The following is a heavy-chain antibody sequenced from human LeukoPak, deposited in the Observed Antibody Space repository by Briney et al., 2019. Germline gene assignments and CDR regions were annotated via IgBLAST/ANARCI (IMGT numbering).Heavy chain of an antibody. J-gene: IGHJ4*02. CDR3: VRDNYGGILDF. V-gene: IGHV3-30*04. Sequence: GGSLRLSCAASGFTSTRYTMHWVRQAPGKGLEWVAVVLYDGSNKYYADSVKGRFTLSRDNSKNTLSLQINTLRADDTAVYYCVRDNYGGILDFWGQGTLVTVPS. CDR1: GFTSTRYT. D-gene: IGHD2-21*01. CDR2: VLYDGSNK.